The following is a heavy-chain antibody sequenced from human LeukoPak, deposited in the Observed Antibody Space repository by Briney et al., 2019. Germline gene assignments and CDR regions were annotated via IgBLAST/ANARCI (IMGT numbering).Heavy chain of an antibody. CDR3: AKVDIVVVVAATPGFDY. D-gene: IGHD2-15*01. J-gene: IGHJ4*02. CDR1: GFTFSSYA. V-gene: IGHV3-23*01. Sequence: GGSLRLSCAASGFTFSSYAMSWVRQAPGKGLEWVSAISGSGGSTYYVDSVKGRFTISRDNSKNTLYLQMNSLRAEDTAVYYCAKVDIVVVVAATPGFDYWGQGTLVTVSS. CDR2: ISGSGGST.